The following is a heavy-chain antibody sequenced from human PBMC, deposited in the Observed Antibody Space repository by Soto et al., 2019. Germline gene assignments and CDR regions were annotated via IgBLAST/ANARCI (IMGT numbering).Heavy chain of an antibody. Sequence: QVQLQQWGAGLLKPSETLSLTCAVYGGSFSGYYWSWIRKPPGTGLGWIGEINHSGSTNYNPSLKSRVTISVDTSKNQFSLKLSSVTAADTAVYYCARGLFPLYSSLGGCWFDPWGQGTLVTVSS. CDR3: ARGLFPLYSSLGGCWFDP. D-gene: IGHD6-13*01. CDR2: INHSGST. CDR1: GGSFSGYY. V-gene: IGHV4-34*01. J-gene: IGHJ5*02.